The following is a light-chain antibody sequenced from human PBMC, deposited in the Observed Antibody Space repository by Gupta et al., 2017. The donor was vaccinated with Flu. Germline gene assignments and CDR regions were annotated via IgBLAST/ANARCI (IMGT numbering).Light chain of an antibody. CDR3: ESYAGNNNVI. CDR2: DVD. Sequence: QSALTQPPSASGSAGQSVAIPCTGTSSDVGGYSFVSWYQEHPGKAPKLLIYDVDKRPSGVPDRFSGSKSGNTASLTVSGLQAEDEADYFCESYAGNNNVIFGGGTKLTVL. V-gene: IGLV2-8*01. J-gene: IGLJ2*01. CDR1: SSDVGGYSF.